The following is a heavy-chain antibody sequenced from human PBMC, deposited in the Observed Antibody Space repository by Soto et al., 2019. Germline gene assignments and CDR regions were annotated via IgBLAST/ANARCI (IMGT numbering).Heavy chain of an antibody. J-gene: IGHJ4*02. Sequence: SETLSLTCTVSGGSISSSSYYWGWIRQPPGKGLEWIGSIYYSGSTYYNPSLKSRVTISVDTSKNQFSLKLSSVTAADTAVYYCASRYGSGKYYFDFLGQGTPVTSPQ. CDR3: ASRYGSGKYYFDF. D-gene: IGHD3-10*01. CDR2: IYYSGST. V-gene: IGHV4-39*01. CDR1: GGSISSSSYY.